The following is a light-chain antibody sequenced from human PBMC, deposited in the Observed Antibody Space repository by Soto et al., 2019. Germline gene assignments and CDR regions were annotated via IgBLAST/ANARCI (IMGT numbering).Light chain of an antibody. CDR2: STS. Sequence: QTVVTQEPSFSVSPGGTVTLTCGLSSGSVSTGYYPSWYQQTPGQAPRTLIYSTSTRSSGVPDRFSGSILGNKAALTITGAQADDESDYYCVLYMGSGISVFGGGTKLTVL. J-gene: IGLJ3*02. CDR1: SGSVSTGYY. CDR3: VLYMGSGISV. V-gene: IGLV8-61*01.